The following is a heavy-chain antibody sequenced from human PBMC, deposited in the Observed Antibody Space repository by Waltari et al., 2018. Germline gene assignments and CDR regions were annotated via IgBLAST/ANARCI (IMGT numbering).Heavy chain of an antibody. CDR3: ARDRGRGIYLDS. CDR1: W. D-gene: IGHD2-15*01. CDR2: IQRSGRT. V-gene: IGHV4-4*02. Sequence: WWSWVRKSPEKGLEGIGQIQRSGRTHYNPSFESRVSISIDPSSNQFSLKMTSTTAADTAVYYCARDRGRGIYLDSWGRGTLVTVSA. J-gene: IGHJ4*02.